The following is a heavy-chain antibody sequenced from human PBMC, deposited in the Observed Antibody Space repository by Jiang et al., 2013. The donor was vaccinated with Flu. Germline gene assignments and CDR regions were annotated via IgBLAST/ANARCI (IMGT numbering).Heavy chain of an antibody. D-gene: IGHD4/OR15-4a*01. V-gene: IGHV1-2*02. CDR2: INPDSGGT. Sequence: SGAEVKKPGASVKVSCKASGYSFTGYYIHWVRQAPGQGLEWMAYINPDSGGTIYAQKFQGRVTMTRDTSINTAFMELSRLRFDDTAVYYCARALTYSFDFWGRGTLVAVSS. J-gene: IGHJ4*02. CDR3: ARALTYSFDF. CDR1: GYSFTGYY.